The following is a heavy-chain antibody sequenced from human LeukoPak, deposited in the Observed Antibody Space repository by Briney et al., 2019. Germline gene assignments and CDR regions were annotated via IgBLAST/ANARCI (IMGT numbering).Heavy chain of an antibody. CDR1: GFTFDDYA. CDR3: VKNVGGNEGAY. Sequence: PGGSLRLSCAASGFTFDDYAMHWVRQAPGKGLEWVSAISAGGDKIHYAGSVKGRFTISRDNSRNTLYVQMSSLKADDTAVYYCVKNVGGNEGAYWGQGTLVTVSS. V-gene: IGHV3-23*01. D-gene: IGHD5-12*01. J-gene: IGHJ4*02. CDR2: ISAGGDKI.